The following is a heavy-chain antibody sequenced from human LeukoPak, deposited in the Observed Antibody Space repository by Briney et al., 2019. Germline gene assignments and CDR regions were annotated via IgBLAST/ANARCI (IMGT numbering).Heavy chain of an antibody. Sequence: PGGSLRLSCAASGFTFSSYSMNWVRQAPGKGLEWVSSISSSSSYIYYADSVKGRFTISRDNAKNSLYPQMNSLRVEDTAVYYCARGDYDFWSGYSYYYYYYMDVWGKGTTVTVS. CDR1: GFTFSSYS. CDR3: ARGDYDFWSGYSYYYYYYMDV. D-gene: IGHD3-3*01. V-gene: IGHV3-21*01. CDR2: ISSSSSYI. J-gene: IGHJ6*03.